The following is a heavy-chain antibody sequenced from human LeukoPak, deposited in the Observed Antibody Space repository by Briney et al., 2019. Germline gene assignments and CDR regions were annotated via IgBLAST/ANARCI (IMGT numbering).Heavy chain of an antibody. J-gene: IGHJ4*02. CDR2: IYYSGTT. D-gene: IGHD2/OR15-2a*01. CDR3: ARNTWAGPFDY. Sequence: SETLSLTCTVSGGSISSGGYYWSWIRQHPGKGLEWIGYIYYSGTTYDNPSLKSRVTISVDTSKNQFSLKLSSVTAADTAVYYCARNTWAGPFDYWGQGTLVTVSS. V-gene: IGHV4-31*03. CDR1: GGSISSGGYY.